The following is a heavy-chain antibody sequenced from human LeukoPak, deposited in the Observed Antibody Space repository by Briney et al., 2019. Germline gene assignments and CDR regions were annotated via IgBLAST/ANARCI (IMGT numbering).Heavy chain of an antibody. CDR3: AKDMENSGSYQPFDY. CDR1: GFTFDDYA. J-gene: IGHJ4*02. D-gene: IGHD1-26*01. CDR2: ISWNSGSI. Sequence: GRSLRLSCAASGFTFDDYAMHWVRQAPGKGLEWVSCISWNSGSIGYADSVKGRFTISRDNAKNSLYLQMNSLRAEDTALYYCAKDMENSGSYQPFDYWGQGTLVTVSS. V-gene: IGHV3-9*01.